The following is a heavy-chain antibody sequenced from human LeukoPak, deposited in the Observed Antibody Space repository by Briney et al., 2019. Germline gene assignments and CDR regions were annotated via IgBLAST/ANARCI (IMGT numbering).Heavy chain of an antibody. Sequence: GGSLRLSCVASGFSFDDFAMHWVRQAPGKGLEWVSGISWNGDNIDYADSVKGRFTISRDDAKNSLYLQMNSLRAEDTAVYFCAKGQSGQWLVFAYWGQGTLVTVSS. V-gene: IGHV3-9*01. CDR3: AKGQSGQWLVFAY. J-gene: IGHJ4*02. CDR2: ISWNGDNI. D-gene: IGHD6-19*01. CDR1: GFSFDDFA.